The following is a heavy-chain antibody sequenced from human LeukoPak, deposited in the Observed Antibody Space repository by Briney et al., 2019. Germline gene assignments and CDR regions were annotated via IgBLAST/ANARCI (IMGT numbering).Heavy chain of an antibody. J-gene: IGHJ5*02. CDR1: GGTFNSHV. CDR2: IIPVFGTA. V-gene: IGHV1-69*05. CDR3: AGGDYYGSESYWHTKWFDP. Sequence: GSSVKVSCKASGGTFNSHVISWVRQAPGQGLEWMGGIIPVFGTANYAQKFQGRVTITTDESTTTAYMEMSSLRSEDTAVYYCAGGDYYGSESYWHTKWFDPWGQGTLVTVSS. D-gene: IGHD3-10*01.